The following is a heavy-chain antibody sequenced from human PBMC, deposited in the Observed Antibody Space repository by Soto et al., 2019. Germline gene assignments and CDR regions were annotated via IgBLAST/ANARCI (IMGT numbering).Heavy chain of an antibody. V-gene: IGHV3-7*03. CDR3: ARDGGGPGMVVWAHDY. CDR1: GFTLRSYW. CDR2: INQDGSEK. Sequence: VQLVESGGGLVQPGGSLRLSCGVSGFTLRSYWMSWVRQAPGKGLEWVANINQDGSEKHHVDSVKGRFTISRDNAKNSVYLHMNSLRVDDTAVYYCARDGGGPGMVVWAHDYWGQGTLVTVSS. D-gene: IGHD3-16*01. J-gene: IGHJ4*02.